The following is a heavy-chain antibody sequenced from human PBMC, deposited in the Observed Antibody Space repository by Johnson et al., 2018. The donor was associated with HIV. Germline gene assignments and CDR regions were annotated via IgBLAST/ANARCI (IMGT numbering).Heavy chain of an antibody. J-gene: IGHJ3*02. Sequence: VQLVESGGGLVQPAGSLRLSCAASGFTFSSYWMGWVRQAPGKGLEWVANIKQDGSEKYYVDSLKGRFTISRDNAKNSLYLQMNSLRAEDTAVYYCAKGGSLTQDAPFDIWGQGTMVTVSS. V-gene: IGHV3-7*02. CDR3: AKGGSLTQDAPFDI. CDR1: GFTFSSYW. D-gene: IGHD1-14*01. CDR2: IKQDGSEK.